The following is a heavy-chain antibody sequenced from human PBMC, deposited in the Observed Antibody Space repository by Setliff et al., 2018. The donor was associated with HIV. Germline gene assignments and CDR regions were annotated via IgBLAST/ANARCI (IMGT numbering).Heavy chain of an antibody. V-gene: IGHV4-39*07. D-gene: IGHD5-12*01. CDR3: AKSPGFTGYGGSG. J-gene: IGHJ4*02. CDR2: VYFNGVT. Sequence: SETLSLTCTVSGASITNSGFLWGWLRQPPGKRLEWIGSVYFNGVTDYNASLKSRVTMSRDTSKNQFSLKLTSVTAADTAVYYCAKSPGFTGYGGSGWGQGTLVTVSS. CDR1: GASITNSGFL.